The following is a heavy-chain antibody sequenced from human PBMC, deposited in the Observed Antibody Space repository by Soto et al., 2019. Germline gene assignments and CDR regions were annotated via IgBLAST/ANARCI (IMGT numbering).Heavy chain of an antibody. V-gene: IGHV3-64D*06. CDR2: FYRNGADT. CDR3: AGEPQVAGPLYGMDV. D-gene: IGHD2-15*01. CDR1: GLKFKDYT. J-gene: IGHJ6*02. Sequence: GSLRLSCSASGLKFKDYTIHWVRQTPTKRLEYVSGFYRNGADTFYAESVKGRFSVSRDNSGNTLFLQMSSLRPEDTAVYYCAGEPQVAGPLYGMDVWGQGTAVT.